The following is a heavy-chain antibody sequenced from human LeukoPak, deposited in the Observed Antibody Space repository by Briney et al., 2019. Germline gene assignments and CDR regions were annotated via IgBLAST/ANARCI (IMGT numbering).Heavy chain of an antibody. D-gene: IGHD5-18*01. V-gene: IGHV3-30*02. CDR2: IRYDGGNK. J-gene: IGHJ4*02. Sequence: GGSLRLSCAASGFTFSSYGMHWVRQAPGKGLEWVAFIRYDGGNKYYADSVKGRFTISRDNSKNTLYLQMNSLRTEDTAVYYCAKGGNGYSYGYFDYWGQGTLVTASS. CDR3: AKGGNGYSYGYFDY. CDR1: GFTFSSYG.